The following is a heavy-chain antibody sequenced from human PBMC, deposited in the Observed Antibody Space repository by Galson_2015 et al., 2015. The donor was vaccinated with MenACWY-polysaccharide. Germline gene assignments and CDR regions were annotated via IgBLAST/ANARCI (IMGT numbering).Heavy chain of an antibody. Sequence: LEWIGYIYYSGTTKYNPSLKSRVTISVDTSKNQFSLKVTSVTAADTAVYYCARLTPTFSSGWRINWFDPWGQGSLVSVSS. J-gene: IGHJ5*02. D-gene: IGHD6-25*01. V-gene: IGHV4-59*01. CDR2: IYYSGTT. CDR3: ARLTPTFSSGWRINWFDP.